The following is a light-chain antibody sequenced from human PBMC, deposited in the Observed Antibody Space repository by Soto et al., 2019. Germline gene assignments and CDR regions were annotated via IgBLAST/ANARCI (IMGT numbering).Light chain of an antibody. CDR3: QQSYSTPPLT. CDR1: QSISSY. V-gene: IGKV1-39*01. CDR2: AAS. J-gene: IGKJ4*01. Sequence: DIQMTQSPSSLSASVGDRVTITCRASQSISSYLNWYQQKPGKATKLLIYAASTLQSGVPSSFSGSGSATDFTLTISSLQPEDYATYYCQQSYSTPPLTFGGGTKVEIK.